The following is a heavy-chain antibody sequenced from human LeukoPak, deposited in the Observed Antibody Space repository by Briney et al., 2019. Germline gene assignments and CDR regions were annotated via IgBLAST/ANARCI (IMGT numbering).Heavy chain of an antibody. CDR1: GGSISSSDYY. CDR2: IYYSGIT. Sequence: SETLSLTCSISGGSISSSDYYWGWLRQPPGKGLDWLGCIYYSGITYYKPSLKSRVTISVDTSRNQFFLKLSSVTAADTAMYYCARLHCSGGTRYADYWGQGSLVAVSS. CDR3: ARLHCSGGTRYADY. D-gene: IGHD2-15*01. V-gene: IGHV4-39*07. J-gene: IGHJ4*02.